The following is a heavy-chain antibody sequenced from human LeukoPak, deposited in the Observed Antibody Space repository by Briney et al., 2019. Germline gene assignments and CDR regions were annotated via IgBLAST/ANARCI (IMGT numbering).Heavy chain of an antibody. CDR1: GYTFTGYY. V-gene: IGHV1-2*02. J-gene: IGHJ6*04. CDR3: ARTYGSGSYYHLAT. CDR2: INPNSGGT. Sequence: ASVKVSCKASGYTFTGYYMHWVRQAPGQGLEWMGWINPNSGGTNYAQKFQGRVTMTRDTSISTAYMELSRLRSDDTAVYYCARTYGSGSYYHLATWGKGTTVTVSS. D-gene: IGHD3-10*01.